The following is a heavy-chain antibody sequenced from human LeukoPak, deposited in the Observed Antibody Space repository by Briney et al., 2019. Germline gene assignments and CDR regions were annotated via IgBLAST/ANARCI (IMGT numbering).Heavy chain of an antibody. J-gene: IGHJ3*02. CDR1: GFTFSSYS. V-gene: IGHV3-21*01. Sequence: GGSLRLSCAASGFTFSSYSMNWVRQAPGKGLEWVSSISSSSSYIYYADSVKGRFTISRDNAKNSLYLQMNSLRAEDTAVYYCAREGRAYYDSSGYHDAFDIWGQGTMVTVSS. CDR3: AREGRAYYDSSGYHDAFDI. CDR2: ISSSSSYI. D-gene: IGHD3-22*01.